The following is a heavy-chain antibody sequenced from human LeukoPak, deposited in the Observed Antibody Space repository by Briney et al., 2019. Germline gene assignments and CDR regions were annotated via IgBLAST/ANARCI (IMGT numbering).Heavy chain of an antibody. Sequence: GGSLRLXCAASGFTFSSYEMNWVRQAPGKGLEWVSYISSSGSTIYYADSVKGRFTISRDNAKNSLYLQMNSLRAEDTAVYYCARDGLDPAAFDIWGQGTMVTVSS. CDR1: GFTFSSYE. V-gene: IGHV3-48*03. CDR3: ARDGLDPAAFDI. CDR2: ISSSGSTI. J-gene: IGHJ3*02.